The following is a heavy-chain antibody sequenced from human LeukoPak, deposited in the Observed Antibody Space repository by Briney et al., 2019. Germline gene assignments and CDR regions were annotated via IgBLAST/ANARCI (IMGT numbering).Heavy chain of an antibody. CDR2: INHSGST. CDR1: GGSISSSNW. D-gene: IGHD3-10*01. V-gene: IGHV4-4*02. J-gene: IGHJ4*02. Sequence: PSETLSLTCAVSGGSISSSNWWSWVRQPPGKGLEWIGEINHSGSTNYNPSLKSRVTISVDTSKNQFSLKLSSVTAADTAVYYCARGLPYYYGSGSYLVWGQGTLATVSS. CDR3: ARGLPYYYGSGSYLV.